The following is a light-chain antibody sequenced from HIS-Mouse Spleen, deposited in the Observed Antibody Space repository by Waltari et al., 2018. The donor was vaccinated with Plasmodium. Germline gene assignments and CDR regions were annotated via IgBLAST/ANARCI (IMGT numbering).Light chain of an antibody. CDR2: VAS. CDR1: QSVSSN. CDR3: QQYNNWSFT. V-gene: IGKV3-15*01. Sequence: EIVMTQSPATLSVSPGERATLSCRASQSVSSNLSWSQQKPGQAPRLLLYVASTRATGIPARFSGSGSGTEFTLTISSLQSEDFAVYYCQQYNNWSFTFGPGTKVDIK. J-gene: IGKJ3*01.